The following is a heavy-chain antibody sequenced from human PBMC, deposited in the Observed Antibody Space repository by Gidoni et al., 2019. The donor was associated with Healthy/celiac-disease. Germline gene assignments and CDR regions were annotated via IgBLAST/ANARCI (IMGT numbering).Heavy chain of an antibody. V-gene: IGHV3-23*01. CDR1: GFTFSSYA. D-gene: IGHD2-15*01. CDR3: AKVVEEGDPYYYYGMDV. Sequence: EVQLLESGGGLVQPGGSLRLSCAASGFTFSSYAMSWVRQAPGKGLEWVSAISGSGGSTYYADSVKGRFTISRDNSKNTLYLQMNSLRAEDTAVYYCAKVVEEGDPYYYYGMDVWGQGTTVTVSS. CDR2: ISGSGGST. J-gene: IGHJ6*02.